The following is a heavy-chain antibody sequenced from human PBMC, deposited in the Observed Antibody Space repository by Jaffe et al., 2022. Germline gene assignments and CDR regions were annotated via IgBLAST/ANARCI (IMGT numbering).Heavy chain of an antibody. CDR3: ARDRSDIVATTTVRDNAFDI. CDR2: IYHSGST. J-gene: IGHJ3*02. CDR1: GGSISSSNW. D-gene: IGHD5-12*01. V-gene: IGHV4-4*02. Sequence: QVQLQESGPGLVKPSGTLSLTCAVSGGSISSSNWWSWVRQPPGKGLEWIGEIYHSGSTNYNPSLKSRVTISVDKSKNQFSLKLSSVTAADTAVYYCARDRSDIVATTTVRDNAFDIWGQGTMVTVSS.